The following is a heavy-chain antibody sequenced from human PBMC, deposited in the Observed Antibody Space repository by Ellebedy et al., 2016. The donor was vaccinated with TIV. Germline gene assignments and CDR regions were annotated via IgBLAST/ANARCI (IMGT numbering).Heavy chain of an antibody. CDR1: GGSISGYY. V-gene: IGHV4-59*01. CDR2: IYSSGNT. J-gene: IGHJ4*02. Sequence: PGGSLRLSCPVSGGSISGYYWGWIRQPPGKGLEWIGYIYSSGNTYYNPSLKSRVTISVDTSRNQFSLKLTSVTAADTAVYYCARAGYFFGSGIFYWGQGTLVIVSS. D-gene: IGHD3-10*01. CDR3: ARAGYFFGSGIFY.